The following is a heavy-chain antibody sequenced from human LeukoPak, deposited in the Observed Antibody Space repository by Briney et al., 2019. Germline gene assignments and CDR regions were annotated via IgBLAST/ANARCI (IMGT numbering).Heavy chain of an antibody. J-gene: IGHJ5*02. Sequence: ASVKVSCKASGYSFCIFGISWVRQAPGQGLEWMGWISANTGNTNYAQKLQGRVTMTTDTSTSTAYMELRSLRSDDTAVYYCARVGVVVPAAWFDPWGQGTLVTVSS. CDR2: ISANTGNT. V-gene: IGHV1-18*01. CDR3: ARVGVVVPAAWFDP. CDR1: GYSFCIFG. D-gene: IGHD2-2*01.